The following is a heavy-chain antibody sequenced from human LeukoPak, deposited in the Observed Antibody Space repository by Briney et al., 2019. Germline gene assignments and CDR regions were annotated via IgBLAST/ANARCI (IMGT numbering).Heavy chain of an antibody. Sequence: GGSLRLSCAASGFTFSSYGMSWVRQAPGKGLEWVSAISSSSSYIYYADSVKGRFTISRDNAKNSLYLQMNSLRAEDTAVYYCARDWGVLRDAFDIWGQGTMVTVSS. CDR1: GFTFSSYG. J-gene: IGHJ3*02. CDR2: ISSSSSYI. CDR3: ARDWGVLRDAFDI. V-gene: IGHV3-21*01. D-gene: IGHD3-16*01.